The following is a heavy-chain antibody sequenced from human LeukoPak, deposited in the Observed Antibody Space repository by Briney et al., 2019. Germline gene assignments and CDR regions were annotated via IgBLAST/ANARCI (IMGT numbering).Heavy chain of an antibody. CDR3: AREGRTYVGFDY. CDR1: GFTFSSYA. Sequence: PGGSLRLSCAASGFTFSSYAMHWVRQAPGKGLEWVAVISYYGSNKYYADSVRGRFIISRDNYKNTLYLQMNSLRAEDTAVYYCAREGRTYVGFDYWGQGTLVTVSS. D-gene: IGHD3-16*01. J-gene: IGHJ4*02. V-gene: IGHV3-30-3*01. CDR2: ISYYGSNK.